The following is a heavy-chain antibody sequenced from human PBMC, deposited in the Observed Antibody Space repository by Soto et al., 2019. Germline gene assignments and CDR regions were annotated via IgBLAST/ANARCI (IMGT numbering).Heavy chain of an antibody. CDR2: IYHSGST. J-gene: IGHJ5*02. CDR1: GGSISSGGYS. V-gene: IGHV4-30-2*01. D-gene: IGHD2-2*01. Sequence: SETLCLTCAVSGGSISSGGYSWSWIRQPPGKGLEWIGYIYHSGSTYYNPSLKSRVTISVDRSKNQFSLKLSSVTAADTAVYYCARVPDRWGQGTLVTVPS. CDR3: ARVPDR.